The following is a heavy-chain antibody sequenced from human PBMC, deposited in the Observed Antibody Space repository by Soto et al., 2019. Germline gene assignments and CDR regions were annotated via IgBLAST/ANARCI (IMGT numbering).Heavy chain of an antibody. CDR2: IYHSGST. CDR1: GGYISSSNW. Sequence: QVQRQESGPGLLMPSGTLSLTCAVSGGYISSSNWWSWVRQPPGKGLEWIEEIYHSGSTNYNPSLKSRVTISVDKSKNQFSLKLSSVTAADTAVYYCARDYMVRGVMRWFDPWGQGTLVTVSS. V-gene: IGHV4-4*02. CDR3: ARDYMVRGVMRWFDP. D-gene: IGHD3-10*01. J-gene: IGHJ5*02.